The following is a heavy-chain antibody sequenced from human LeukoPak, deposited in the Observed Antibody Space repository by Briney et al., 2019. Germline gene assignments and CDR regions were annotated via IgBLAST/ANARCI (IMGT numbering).Heavy chain of an antibody. V-gene: IGHV3-53*01. J-gene: IGHJ4*02. CDR3: ARGTVTAPDY. D-gene: IGHD4-17*01. CDR1: RLTVSATY. Sequence: PGGSLRLSWAASRLTVSATYMNWVRQAPGKGLEWDSIIYTGGNTYYADSVKGRFTISRDISKNTLYLQMNSLRVEDTAVYYCARGTVTAPDYWGQGTLVTVSS. CDR2: IYTGGNT.